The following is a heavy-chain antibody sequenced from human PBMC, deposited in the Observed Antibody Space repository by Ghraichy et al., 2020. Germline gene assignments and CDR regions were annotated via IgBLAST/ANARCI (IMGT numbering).Heavy chain of an antibody. CDR1: GFTFSSYG. CDR3: ARELKENWYFDL. CDR2: IWYDGSNK. D-gene: IGHD2-8*01. J-gene: IGHJ2*01. Sequence: GGSLRLSCAASGFTFSSYGMHWVRQAPGKGLEWVAVIWYDGSNKYYADSVKGRFTISRDNSKNTLYLQMNSLRAEDTAVYYCARELKENWYFDLWGRGTLVTVSS. V-gene: IGHV3-33*01.